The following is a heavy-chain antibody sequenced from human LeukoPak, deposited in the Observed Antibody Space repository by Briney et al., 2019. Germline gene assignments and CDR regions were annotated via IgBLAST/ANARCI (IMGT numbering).Heavy chain of an antibody. CDR3: AREGDGYHFDY. V-gene: IGHV3-74*01. CDR2: IKSDGSST. J-gene: IGHJ4*02. D-gene: IGHD5-24*01. Sequence: GGSLRLSCAASGFTFSNYWMHWVRQAPGKGLVWVSRIKSDGSSTSYADSVKGRFTISRDNAKNSLYLQMNSLRAEDTAVYYCAREGDGYHFDYWGQGTLVTVSS. CDR1: GFTFSNYW.